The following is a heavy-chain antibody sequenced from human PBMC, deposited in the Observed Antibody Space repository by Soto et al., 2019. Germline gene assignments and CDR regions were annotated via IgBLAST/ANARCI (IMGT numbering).Heavy chain of an antibody. D-gene: IGHD2-2*01. CDR3: AKGSATSRPYYFDY. J-gene: IGHJ4*02. Sequence: EVQLLESGGGLVQPGGSLRLSCAASGFTFSSYAMSWVRQAPGKGLEWVSAISGSGGGTYYADSVKGRFTISRDNSKHTLYLQMNSLGADDTAVYYCAKGSATSRPYYFDYWGQGTLFTVSS. CDR2: ISGSGGGT. CDR1: GFTFSSYA. V-gene: IGHV3-23*01.